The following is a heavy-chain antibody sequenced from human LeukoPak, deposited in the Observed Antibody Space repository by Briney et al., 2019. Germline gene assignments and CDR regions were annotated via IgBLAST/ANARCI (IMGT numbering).Heavy chain of an antibody. D-gene: IGHD2-2*01. J-gene: IGHJ6*03. Sequence: ASVKVSCKASGYTFTSYGISWVRQAPGQGLEWMGGISAYNGNTNYAQKLQGRVTMTTDTSTSTAYMELRSLRSDDTAVYYCARLGYCSSTSCYVEGELYYYYYMDVWGKGTTVTVSS. CDR2: ISAYNGNT. CDR1: GYTFTSYG. V-gene: IGHV1-18*01. CDR3: ARLGYCSSTSCYVEGELYYYYYMDV.